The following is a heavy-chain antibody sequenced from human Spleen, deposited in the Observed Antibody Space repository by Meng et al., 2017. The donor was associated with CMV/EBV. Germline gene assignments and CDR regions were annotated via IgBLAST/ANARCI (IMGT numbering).Heavy chain of an antibody. D-gene: IGHD4-23*01. V-gene: IGHV3-21*04. CDR2: ISSSSSYI. CDR3: ANGDGDYGGNSNFDY. CDR1: GFTVSSNY. Sequence: GESLKISCAASGFTVSSNYMSWVRQAPGKGLEWVSSISSSSSYIYYADSVKGRFTISRDNAKNSLYLQMNSLRAEDTAVYYCANGDGDYGGNSNFDYWGQGTLVTVSS. J-gene: IGHJ4*02.